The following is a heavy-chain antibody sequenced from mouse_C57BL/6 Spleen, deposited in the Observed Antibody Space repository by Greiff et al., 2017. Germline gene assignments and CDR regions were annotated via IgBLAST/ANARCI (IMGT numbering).Heavy chain of an antibody. V-gene: IGHV5-9-1*02. CDR2: ISSGGDYI. J-gene: IGHJ4*01. CDR1: GFPFSSSA. D-gene: IGHD2-10*01. Sequence: EVKLVESGEGLVKPGGSLKLSCAASGFPFSSSAMSWVRQTPEKRLEWVAYISSGGDYIYYADTVKGRFTISRDNARNTLYLQMRSLKSEDTAMYYCTKSYSYARDYWGQGTSVTVSS. CDR3: TKSYSYARDY.